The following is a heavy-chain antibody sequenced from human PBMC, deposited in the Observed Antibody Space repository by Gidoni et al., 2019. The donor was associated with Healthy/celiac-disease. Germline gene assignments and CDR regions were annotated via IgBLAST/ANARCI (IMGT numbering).Heavy chain of an antibody. CDR3: ERGYYDILTGYDAGYFDY. J-gene: IGHJ4*02. CDR1: GGSFSGSY. V-gene: IGHV4-34*01. D-gene: IGHD3-9*01. CDR2: INHSGST. Sequence: QVQLQQWGAGLLKPSETLSLTCAVYGGSFSGSYWSWIRQPPGKGLEWIGEINHSGSTTYNPSLKSRLTISVDTAKNQFSLKLSSVTAADTAVYYCERGYYDILTGYDAGYFDYWGQGTLVTVSS.